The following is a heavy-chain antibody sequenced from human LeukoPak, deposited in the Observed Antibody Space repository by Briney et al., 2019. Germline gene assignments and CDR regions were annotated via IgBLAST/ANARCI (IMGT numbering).Heavy chain of an antibody. Sequence: SVKVSRKASGGTFSSYAISWVRQAPGQGLEWMGGIIPIFGTANYAQKFQGRVTITADESTSTAYMELSSLRSEDTAVYYCARALTMTYQSFDYWGQGTLVTVSS. V-gene: IGHV1-69*13. D-gene: IGHD3-22*01. CDR3: ARALTMTYQSFDY. J-gene: IGHJ4*02. CDR1: GGTFSSYA. CDR2: IIPIFGTA.